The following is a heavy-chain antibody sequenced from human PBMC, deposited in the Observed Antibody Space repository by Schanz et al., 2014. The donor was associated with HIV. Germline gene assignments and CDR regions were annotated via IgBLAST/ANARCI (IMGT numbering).Heavy chain of an antibody. V-gene: IGHV3-9*01. CDR3: ARDDVLDSLAS. Sequence: ELQLVESGGGLVQPGKSLRLSCAAAGFKFDDYGMHWVRQAPGKGLEWVAGISWNSGNIGYGDSVKGRFTISRDNARNSLSLQMNSLRGEDTAIYYCARDDVLDSLASWGQGTLVTVSS. CDR1: GFKFDDYG. CDR2: ISWNSGNI. D-gene: IGHD2-21*01. J-gene: IGHJ5*02.